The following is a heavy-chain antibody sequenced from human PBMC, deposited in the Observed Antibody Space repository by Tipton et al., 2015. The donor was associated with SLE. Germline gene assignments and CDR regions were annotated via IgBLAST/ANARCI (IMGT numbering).Heavy chain of an antibody. J-gene: IGHJ4*02. Sequence: TLSLTCAVFGGSFYGGSFSGYYWSWIRQRPGKGLEWIGEIKDRGSTYYNPSLKRRVTILVDTSKNQFSLKLRSVTAADTAVYYCARLPDYFDHWGQGALVTVSS. CDR2: IKDRGST. V-gene: IGHV4-34*01. CDR3: ARLPDYFDH. CDR1: GGSFSGYY.